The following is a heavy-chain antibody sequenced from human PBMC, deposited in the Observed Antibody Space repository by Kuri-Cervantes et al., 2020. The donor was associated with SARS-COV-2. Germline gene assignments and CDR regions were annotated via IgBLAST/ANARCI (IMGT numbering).Heavy chain of an antibody. V-gene: IGHV1-2*06. CDR3: ATVGDYYDSSGYSIFDL. J-gene: IGHJ4*02. Sequence: ASVKVSCKASGYTFSAYYMHWVRQAPGQGLEWMGRINPNSGGTNYAQNFQGRVTMTRDTSISTAYMELSSLRSDDTAFYYCATVGDYYDSSGYSIFDLWGQGTRGTVSS. D-gene: IGHD3-22*01. CDR2: INPNSGGT. CDR1: GYTFSAYY.